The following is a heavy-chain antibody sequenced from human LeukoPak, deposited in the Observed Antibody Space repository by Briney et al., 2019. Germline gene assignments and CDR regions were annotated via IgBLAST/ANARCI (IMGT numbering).Heavy chain of an antibody. J-gene: IGHJ4*02. D-gene: IGHD6-6*01. CDR1: GYTFTGYY. Sequence: ASVKVSCKASGYTFTGYYMHWVRQAPGQGLEWMGWINPNSGGTNYAQNFQDRVTMTRDTSINTAYMELSRLRSDDTSLYYCARESSSSGSFGYWGQGTLVTVSS. V-gene: IGHV1-2*02. CDR3: ARESSSSGSFGY. CDR2: INPNSGGT.